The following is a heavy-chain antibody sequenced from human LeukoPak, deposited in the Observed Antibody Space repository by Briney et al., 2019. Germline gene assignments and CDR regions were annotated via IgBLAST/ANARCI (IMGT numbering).Heavy chain of an antibody. D-gene: IGHD4-17*01. CDR3: VRGSYGAYDY. CDR1: GFTVSNNY. J-gene: IGHJ4*02. Sequence: GGSLRLSCAASGFTVSNNYMTWVRQAPGKGLEWVSLIYSGGSTYYADSVKGRFTISRDNSKNTVYLQMNSLRAEDTAVYYRVRGSYGAYDYWGQGSLVTVSS. CDR2: IYSGGST. V-gene: IGHV3-66*01.